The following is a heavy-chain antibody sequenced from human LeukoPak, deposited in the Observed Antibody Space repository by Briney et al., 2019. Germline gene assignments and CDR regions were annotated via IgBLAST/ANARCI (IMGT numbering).Heavy chain of an antibody. J-gene: IGHJ5*02. CDR3: AREAEADEGEPAIKGLDP. CDR1: GYTFTSYG. D-gene: IGHD2-21*02. CDR2: ISAYNGNT. V-gene: IGHV1-18*01. Sequence: ASVKVSCKASGYTFTSYGISWVRQAPGQGLEWMGWISAYNGNTNYAQKLQGRVTMTTDTSTSTAYMELRSLRSDDTAMYYCAREAEADEGEPAIKGLDPWGQGTLVTVSS.